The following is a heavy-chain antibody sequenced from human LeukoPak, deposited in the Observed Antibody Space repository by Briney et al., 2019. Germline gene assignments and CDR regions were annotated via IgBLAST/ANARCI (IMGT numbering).Heavy chain of an antibody. CDR1: GYTFTSYG. CDR2: ISAYNGNT. Sequence: ASVKVSCKASGYTFTSYGISWVRQASGQGLEWMGWISAYNGNTNYAQKLQGRVTMTTDTSTSTAYMELRSLRSDDTAVYYCARKGAGFSGYDLGYNWFDPWGQGTLVTVSS. J-gene: IGHJ5*02. D-gene: IGHD5-12*01. CDR3: ARKGAGFSGYDLGYNWFDP. V-gene: IGHV1-18*01.